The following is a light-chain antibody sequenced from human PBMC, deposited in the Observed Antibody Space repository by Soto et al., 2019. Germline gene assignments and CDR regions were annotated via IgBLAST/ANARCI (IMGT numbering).Light chain of an antibody. Sequence: EIVMTQSPATLSVSPGERATLSCRASQSVSSNLAWYLQKPGQAPRLLIYGASTRATGIPARFSGSGSGTEFTLTISRLQSEDFAVYYCQQYNNWPYTFGQGTKLEIK. CDR1: QSVSSN. J-gene: IGKJ2*01. CDR2: GAS. V-gene: IGKV3-15*01. CDR3: QQYNNWPYT.